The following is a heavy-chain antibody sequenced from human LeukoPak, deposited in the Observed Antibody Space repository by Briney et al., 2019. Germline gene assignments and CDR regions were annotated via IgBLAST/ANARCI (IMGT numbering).Heavy chain of an antibody. D-gene: IGHD4-17*01. J-gene: IGHJ4*02. CDR1: GYTFTSYA. CDR2: INAGYGNI. Sequence: GASVKVSCKASGYTFTSYAIHWVRQAPGQRLEWMGWINAGYGNIKYSQDFRGRVTITRDTSASTAYMELSSLRSEDTAVYYCARVGTTTADYWGQGTLVTVSS. CDR3: ARVGTTTADY. V-gene: IGHV1-3*01.